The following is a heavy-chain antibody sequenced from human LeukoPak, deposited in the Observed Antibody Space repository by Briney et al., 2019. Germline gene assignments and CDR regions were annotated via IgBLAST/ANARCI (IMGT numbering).Heavy chain of an antibody. J-gene: IGHJ3*02. CDR3: ARGGVFQRDAFDI. Sequence: GGSLRLSCAASGFTFSSYWMHWVRQAPGKGLVWVSRINSDGSSTSYADSVKGRFPISRDNAKNTLYLRMNSLRAEDTAVYYCARGGVFQRDAFDIWGQGTMVTVSS. CDR1: GFTFSSYW. D-gene: IGHD6-25*01. CDR2: INSDGSST. V-gene: IGHV3-74*01.